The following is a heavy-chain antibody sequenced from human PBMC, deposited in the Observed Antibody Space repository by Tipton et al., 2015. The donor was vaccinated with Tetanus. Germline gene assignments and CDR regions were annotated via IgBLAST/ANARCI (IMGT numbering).Heavy chain of an antibody. CDR2: IYPGDSDT. D-gene: IGHD1-1*01. CDR3: AKVSAPGTIATGNFDY. Sequence: QSGAEVKKAGESLKISCKGSGYSFNIYWIAWVRQMPGKGLEWMGIIYPGDSDTTYSPSFEGQVTISADKSISTAYLQWNNLKASDTAMYYCAKVSAPGTIATGNFDYWGQGTPVTVSS. J-gene: IGHJ4*02. CDR1: GYSFNIYW. V-gene: IGHV5-51*01.